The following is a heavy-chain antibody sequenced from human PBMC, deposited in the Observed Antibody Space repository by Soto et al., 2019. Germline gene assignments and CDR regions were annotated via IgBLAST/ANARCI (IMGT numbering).Heavy chain of an antibody. CDR2: IYSTGYV. D-gene: IGHD3-10*01. J-gene: IGHJ1*01. CDR3: ARGNTWFLF. V-gene: IGHV4-4*08. Sequence: QVHLQESGPGLVEPSETLSLSCLVSGGSINNAFWNWIRHTPERGLQWVGYIYSTGYVAYNPPLEARATISMDKSRNQVSLRLSSVTSEDTATCYCARGNTWFLFWGQGTPVTVSS. CDR1: GGSINNAF.